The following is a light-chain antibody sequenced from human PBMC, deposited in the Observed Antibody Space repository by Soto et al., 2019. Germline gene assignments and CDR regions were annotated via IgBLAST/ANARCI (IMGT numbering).Light chain of an antibody. CDR3: GTWDSALGAVV. J-gene: IGLJ2*01. CDR2: DNN. V-gene: IGLV1-51*01. Sequence: QSVLTQPPSVSAAPGQKVTISCSGSSSNIGNNYVSWYQQLPGTAPKLLIYDNNKRPSGIPDRVSGSKSGTSATLGITGLQTGDEADYYCGTWDSALGAVVFGGGTKLTVL. CDR1: SSNIGNNY.